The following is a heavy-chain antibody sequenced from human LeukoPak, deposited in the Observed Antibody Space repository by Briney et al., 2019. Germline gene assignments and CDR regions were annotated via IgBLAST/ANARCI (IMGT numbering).Heavy chain of an antibody. V-gene: IGHV1-2*02. D-gene: IGHD3-3*01. Sequence: GASVKVSCKASGYTFTGYYMHWVRQAPGQGLEWMGWINPNSGGTNYAQKFQGRVTMTRDTSISTAYMELSRLRSDDTAVYYCARDWGFLEWLLYLFDYWGQGTLVTVSS. CDR3: ARDWGFLEWLLYLFDY. CDR2: INPNSGGT. CDR1: GYTFTGYY. J-gene: IGHJ4*02.